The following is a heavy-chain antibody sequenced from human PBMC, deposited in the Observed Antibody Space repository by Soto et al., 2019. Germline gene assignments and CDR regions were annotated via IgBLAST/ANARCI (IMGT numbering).Heavy chain of an antibody. J-gene: IGHJ3*02. Sequence: GGSLRLSCAASGFIFSSYTMNWVRQAPGKGLEWLSYIRTSGSTTTIVYADSVKGRFTISRDNAKNSLYLEINGLRAEETAVYYCVRDQWFAFDIWGQGTMVTVSS. V-gene: IGHV3-48*01. CDR1: GFIFSSYT. D-gene: IGHD3-22*01. CDR3: VRDQWFAFDI. CDR2: IRTSGSTTTI.